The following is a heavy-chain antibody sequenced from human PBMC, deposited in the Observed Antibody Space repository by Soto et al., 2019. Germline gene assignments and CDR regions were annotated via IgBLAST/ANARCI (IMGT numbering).Heavy chain of an antibody. CDR2: IYYSGST. CDR1: GGSISSSSYY. CDR3: ARASGYSYGWFGEGWESYYFDY. Sequence: SETLSLTCTVSGGSISSSSYYWGWIRQPPGKGLEWIGSIYYSGSTYYNPSLKSRVTISVDTSKNQFSLKLSSVTAADTAVYYCARASGYSYGWFGEGWESYYFDYWGQGTLVTVSS. D-gene: IGHD5-18*01. J-gene: IGHJ4*02. V-gene: IGHV4-39*01.